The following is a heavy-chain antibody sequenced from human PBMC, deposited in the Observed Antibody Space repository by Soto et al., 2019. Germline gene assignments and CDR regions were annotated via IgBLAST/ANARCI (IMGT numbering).Heavy chain of an antibody. CDR2: ISGSGGST. CDR1: GFTFSSYA. D-gene: IGHD2-2*01. CDR3: AKRSCSSTSYYLYYYYYGMDV. V-gene: IGHV3-23*01. Sequence: GGSLRLSCAASGFTFSSYAMSWVRQAPGKGLEWVSAISGSGGSTYYADSVKGRFTISRDNSKNTLYLQMNSLRAEDTAVYYCAKRSCSSTSYYLYYYYYGMDVWGQGTTVTVSS. J-gene: IGHJ6*02.